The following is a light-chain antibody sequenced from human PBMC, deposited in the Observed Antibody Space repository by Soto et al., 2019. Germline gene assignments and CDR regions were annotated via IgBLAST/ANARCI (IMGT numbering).Light chain of an antibody. CDR2: DTS. Sequence: QAVVTQEPSLTVSPGGIVTLTCGSSTGAVTSGHYPYWFQQKPGQAPRTLIYDTSNKDSWTPARFSGSLLGGKAALTLSGAQPEDEAEYYCLLSYSAAAVFGGCTQLTVL. V-gene: IGLV7-46*01. J-gene: IGLJ7*01. CDR3: LLSYSAAAV. CDR1: TGAVTSGHY.